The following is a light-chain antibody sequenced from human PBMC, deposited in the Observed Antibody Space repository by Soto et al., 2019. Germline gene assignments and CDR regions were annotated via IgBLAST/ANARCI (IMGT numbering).Light chain of an antibody. V-gene: IGKV1-5*03. J-gene: IGKJ2*01. CDR1: QSIRSW. CDR3: QQYNTYPYT. CDR2: KAA. Sequence: DIQMTQSPSTLSAYVGDRVTITCRASQSIRSWLAWYQQSQGKAPKLLIYKAANLRSGVPSRFSGSGSGTEFSLTISSLQPDDFATYYCQQYNTYPYTFGQGTKLEIK.